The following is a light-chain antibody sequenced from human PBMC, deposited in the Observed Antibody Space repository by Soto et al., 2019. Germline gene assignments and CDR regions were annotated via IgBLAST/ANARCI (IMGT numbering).Light chain of an antibody. V-gene: IGLV1-44*01. CDR2: TTN. Sequence: QSVLTQPPSASGTPGQRVTISCSGSSSTIGSKTLNWYQHLPGSAPKLLIYTTNQRPSGVPDRFSGSKSGTSASLAISGLQPEDEADYYCATWDDDLYTPIIGGGTKLTVL. CDR3: ATWDDDLYTPI. J-gene: IGLJ2*01. CDR1: SSTIGSKT.